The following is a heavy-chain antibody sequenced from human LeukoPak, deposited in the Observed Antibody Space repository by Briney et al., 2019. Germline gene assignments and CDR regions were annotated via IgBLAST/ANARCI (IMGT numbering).Heavy chain of an antibody. V-gene: IGHV1-69*05. Sequence: ASVKVSCKASGGTFSSYAISWVRQAPGQGLEWMGRIIPIFGTANYAQKFQGRVTITTYESTSTAYMELSSLRSEDTAVYYCARVGDDYGDYAYWGQGTLVTVSS. D-gene: IGHD4-17*01. CDR3: ARVGDDYGDYAY. CDR2: IIPIFGTA. J-gene: IGHJ4*02. CDR1: GGTFSSYA.